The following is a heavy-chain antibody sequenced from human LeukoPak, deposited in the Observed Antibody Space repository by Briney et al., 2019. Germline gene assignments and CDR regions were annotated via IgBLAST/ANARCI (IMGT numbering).Heavy chain of an antibody. CDR1: GYSISSGYY. Sequence: SETLSLTCTVSGYSISSGYYWGWIRRPPGKGLEWIGSIYHSGRTYYNPSLRRRVTISVDKSKNHFSLKLSSVTAADTAVYYCARWYYDGSGYYYDFWGQGTLVTVSS. CDR3: ARWYYDGSGYYYDF. V-gene: IGHV4-38-2*02. CDR2: IYHSGRT. D-gene: IGHD3-22*01. J-gene: IGHJ4*02.